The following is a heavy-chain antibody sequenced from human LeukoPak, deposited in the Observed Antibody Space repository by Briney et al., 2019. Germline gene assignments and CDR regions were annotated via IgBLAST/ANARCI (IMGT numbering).Heavy chain of an antibody. D-gene: IGHD3-22*01. CDR2: IYYSGRT. Sequence: PETLSLTCIVSGDSVSSGYYYWSWIRQPPGKGLEWIGNIYYSGRTNYNPSLKSRVTISVDTSKNQFSLKLSSMTAADTAVYYCARDYSGDYDSSGYLYYLDYWGQGFLVTVSS. V-gene: IGHV4-61*01. J-gene: IGHJ4*02. CDR3: ARDYSGDYDSSGYLYYLDY. CDR1: GDSVSSGYYY.